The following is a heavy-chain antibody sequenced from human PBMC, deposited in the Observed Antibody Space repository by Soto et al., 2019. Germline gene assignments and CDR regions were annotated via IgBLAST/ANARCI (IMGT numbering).Heavy chain of an antibody. J-gene: IGHJ4*02. Sequence: GGSLRLSCAASGFTFSTYGMHWVRQAPGRGLEWVSFIWYDGSNKYYVDSVKGRFTFSRDNSKNTLYLQMNSLRAEDTAVYYCARDLQTGDHHYFDSWGQGTLVTVSS. D-gene: IGHD7-27*01. CDR1: GFTFSTYG. CDR2: IWYDGSNK. CDR3: ARDLQTGDHHYFDS. V-gene: IGHV3-30*02.